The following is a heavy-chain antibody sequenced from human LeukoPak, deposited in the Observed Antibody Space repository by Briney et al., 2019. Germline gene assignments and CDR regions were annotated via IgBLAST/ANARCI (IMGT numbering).Heavy chain of an antibody. CDR1: GGSVSSGSYY. CDR3: KQKTAYDILTDDFDY. V-gene: IGHV4-61*02. J-gene: IGHJ4*02. Sequence: SQTLSLTCTVSGGSVSSGSYYWSWIRQPAGKGLEWIGRIFTSGSTNYNPSLKSRVTISIDTSKNQFSLKLSSVTAADTAVYFCKQKTAYDILTDDFDYWGQGTLVTVSS. D-gene: IGHD3-9*01. CDR2: IFTSGST.